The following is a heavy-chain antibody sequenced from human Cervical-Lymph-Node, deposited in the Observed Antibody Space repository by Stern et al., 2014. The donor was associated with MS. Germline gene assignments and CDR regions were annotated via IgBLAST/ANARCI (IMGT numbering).Heavy chain of an antibody. V-gene: IGHV1-69*01. Sequence: QVQLVQSGAEVKKPGSSVKVSCQTSGGTFNTFAIGWVRQAPGPGLEWMGGITPRFDATNYAQKFQGRLTITADESTRTVYMELSSLRFDDTAMYYCARGDSEAPIYYFDYWGQGTLVTVSS. CDR3: ARGDSEAPIYYFDY. CDR2: ITPRFDAT. CDR1: GGTFNTFA. J-gene: IGHJ4*02. D-gene: IGHD2-21*01.